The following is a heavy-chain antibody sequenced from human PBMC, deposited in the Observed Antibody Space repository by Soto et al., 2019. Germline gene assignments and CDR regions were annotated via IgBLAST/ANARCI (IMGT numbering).Heavy chain of an antibody. CDR1: GYSFTSYW. CDR3: ARHTEGDSSSWYGAYPDY. Sequence: EVQLVQSGAEVKKPGESLKISCKGSGYSFTSYWIGWVRQMPGKGLEWMGIIYPGDSDTRYSPSFQGQVTISADKSISTAYLQWSSLKASDTAMYYCARHTEGDSSSWYGAYPDYWGQGTLVTVSS. CDR2: IYPGDSDT. V-gene: IGHV5-51*01. D-gene: IGHD6-13*01. J-gene: IGHJ4*02.